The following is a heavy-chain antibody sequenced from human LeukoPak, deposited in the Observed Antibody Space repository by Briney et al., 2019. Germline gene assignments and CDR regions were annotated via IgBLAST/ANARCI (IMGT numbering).Heavy chain of an antibody. J-gene: IGHJ6*02. CDR3: ARGGGLDV. V-gene: IGHV3-7*03. D-gene: IGHD3-16*01. CDR1: GFTFSNFW. CDR2: IKQDGSEK. Sequence: GGSLRLSCTASGFTFSNFWMGWVRQAPGKGLEWVANIKQDGSEKNYVDSVKGRFTIPRDNAKNSLYLQMNSLRAEDTAVYFCARGGGLDVWGQGATVTVSS.